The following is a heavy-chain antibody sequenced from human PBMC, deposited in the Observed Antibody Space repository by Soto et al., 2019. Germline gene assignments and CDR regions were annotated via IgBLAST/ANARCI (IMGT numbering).Heavy chain of an antibody. V-gene: IGHV5-51*01. CDR3: AAGYTTGPDAFDI. J-gene: IGHJ3*02. Sequence: PASSFKICSXGSGYNFANYWIGWGRQMPGKGLEWMGMIFPGDSDTKNSPSLQGQITMSVDESDSSAYLQWRSLKASDTAMYYCAAGYTTGPDAFDIWGQGTMVTVSS. CDR2: IFPGDSDT. CDR1: GYNFANYW. D-gene: IGHD6-13*01.